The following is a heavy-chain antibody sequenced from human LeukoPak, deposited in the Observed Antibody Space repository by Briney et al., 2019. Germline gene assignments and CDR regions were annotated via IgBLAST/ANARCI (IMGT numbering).Heavy chain of an antibody. CDR3: ARGGTYYHSFDY. Sequence: PGGSLRLSCAASGFTFSSYEMNWVRQAPGKGLEWVSYISSSGSTIYYADSVKGRFTISRDNAKNSLYLQMNSLRAEDTAVYYCARGGTYYHSFDYWGQGTLVTVSS. CDR2: ISSSGSTI. J-gene: IGHJ4*02. D-gene: IGHD1-26*01. CDR1: GFTFSSYE. V-gene: IGHV3-48*03.